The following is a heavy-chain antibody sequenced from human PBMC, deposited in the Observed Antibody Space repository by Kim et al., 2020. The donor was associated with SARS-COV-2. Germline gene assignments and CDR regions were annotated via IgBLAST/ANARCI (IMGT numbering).Heavy chain of an antibody. CDR1: GFTFSSYS. D-gene: IGHD4-17*01. CDR3: ASRYGDYDDYYGMDV. CDR2: ISSSSSYI. V-gene: IGHV3-21*04. J-gene: IGHJ6*02. Sequence: GGSLRLSCAASGFTFSSYSMNWVRQAPGKGLEWVSSISSSSSYIYYADSVKGRFTISRDNAKNSLYLQMNSLRAEDTAVYYCASRYGDYDDYYGMDVWGHGTPVTVSS.